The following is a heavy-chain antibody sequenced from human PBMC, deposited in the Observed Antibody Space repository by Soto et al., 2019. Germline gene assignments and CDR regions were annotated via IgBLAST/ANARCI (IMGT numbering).Heavy chain of an antibody. CDR1: GYSFTSYW. V-gene: IGHV5-51*01. CDR3: ARRRQLVSHDYGMDV. Sequence: EVQLVQSGAEVKKPGESLKISCKGSGYSFTSYWIGWVRQMPGKGLEWMGIIYPGDSDTRYSPSFQGQGTISADKSISPAYLQWSSLKASDTAMYYCARRRQLVSHDYGMDVWGQGTTVTVSS. D-gene: IGHD6-6*01. CDR2: IYPGDSDT. J-gene: IGHJ6*02.